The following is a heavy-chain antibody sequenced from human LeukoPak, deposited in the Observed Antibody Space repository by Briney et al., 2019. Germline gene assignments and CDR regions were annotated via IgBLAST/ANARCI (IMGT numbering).Heavy chain of an antibody. CDR3: ARGGSIVGATRFDY. V-gene: IGHV3-20*04. Sequence: GGSLRLSCAASGFTFDDYGMSWVSQAPGKGLEWVSGINWNGGSTGYADSVKGRFTISRDNAKNSLYLQMNSLRAEDTALYYCARGGSIVGATRFDYWGQGTLVTVSS. CDR2: INWNGGST. D-gene: IGHD1-26*01. J-gene: IGHJ4*02. CDR1: GFTFDDYG.